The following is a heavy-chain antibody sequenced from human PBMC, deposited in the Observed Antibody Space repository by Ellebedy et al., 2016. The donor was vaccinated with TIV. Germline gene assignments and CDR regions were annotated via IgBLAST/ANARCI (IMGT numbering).Heavy chain of an antibody. CDR3: AKEGIEERLVLGYFDY. V-gene: IGHV3-74*01. Sequence: GGSLRLSCAASGFTFSSYWMHWVRQAPGKGLVWVSRINSDGSSISYADSVKGRFTISRDNSKNTLYLQMNSLRAEDTAVYYCAKEGIEERLVLGYFDYWGQGTLVTVPS. J-gene: IGHJ4*02. CDR2: INSDGSSI. CDR1: GFTFSSYW. D-gene: IGHD6-13*01.